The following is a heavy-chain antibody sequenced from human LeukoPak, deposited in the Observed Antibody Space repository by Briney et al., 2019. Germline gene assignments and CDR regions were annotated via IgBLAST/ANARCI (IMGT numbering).Heavy chain of an antibody. V-gene: IGHV3-48*01. Sequence: TGGSLRLSCAASGFTFSDYSMNWVSQAPGKGLEWISYIGIDSGNTNYADSVKGRFTISGDKAKNSLYLQMNSLRVEDTAVYYCARDYKYAFDNWGQGTLVTVSS. CDR3: ARDYKYAFDN. CDR1: GFTFSDYS. D-gene: IGHD5-24*01. J-gene: IGHJ4*02. CDR2: IGIDSGNT.